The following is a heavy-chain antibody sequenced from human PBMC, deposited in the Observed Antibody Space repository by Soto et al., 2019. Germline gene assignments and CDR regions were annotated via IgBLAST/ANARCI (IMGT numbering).Heavy chain of an antibody. CDR3: ARDREFDWLFVNWFDP. J-gene: IGHJ5*02. CDR1: GFTFSSYA. CDR2: ISYDGSNK. D-gene: IGHD3-9*01. V-gene: IGHV3-30-3*01. Sequence: GGSLRLSCAASGFTFSSYAMHWVRQAPGKGLEWVAVISYDGSNKYYADSVKGRFTISRDNSKNTLYLQMNSLRAEDTAVYYCARDREFDWLFVNWFDPWGQGTLVTVSS.